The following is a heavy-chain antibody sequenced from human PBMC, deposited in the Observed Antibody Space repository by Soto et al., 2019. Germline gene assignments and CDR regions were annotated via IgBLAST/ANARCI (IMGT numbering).Heavy chain of an antibody. V-gene: IGHV1-8*01. CDR1: GYTFSDHD. CDR3: ARVGGNWNDDYFDY. J-gene: IGHJ4*02. CDR2: MNPNSGDT. Sequence: QVQLVQSGAEVKKPGASVKVSCKASGYTFSDHDINWVRQASGQGPEWLGWMNPNSGDTGYAQNFQDRVTMTRDTSKRTAYMELSSLRSEDTAVYYCARVGGNWNDDYFDYWGQGTLVTVSS. D-gene: IGHD1-1*01.